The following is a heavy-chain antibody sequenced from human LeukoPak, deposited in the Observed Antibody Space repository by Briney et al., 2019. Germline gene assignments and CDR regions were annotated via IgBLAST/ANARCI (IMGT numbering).Heavy chain of an antibody. V-gene: IGHV1-8*01. CDR1: GYTFTSYD. Sequence: ASVKVSCKASGYTFTSYDINWVRQATGQGLEWMGWMNPNSGSTDYAQKFRGRVTMTRNTSISTAYMELSSLKSEDTAVYYCAREEHSSSWLHWGQGTLVTISS. J-gene: IGHJ4*02. D-gene: IGHD6-13*01. CDR3: AREEHSSSWLH. CDR2: MNPNSGST.